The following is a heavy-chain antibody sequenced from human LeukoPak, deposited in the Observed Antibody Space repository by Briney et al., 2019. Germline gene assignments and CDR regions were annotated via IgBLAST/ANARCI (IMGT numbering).Heavy chain of an antibody. CDR2: IIPIFGTA. CDR3: AGSGPLSTWIQLVPFEY. Sequence: ASVKVSCKASGGTFSNYAINWVRQAPGQGLEWMGGIIPIFGTANYAQKFQGRVTITTDESTSTAYMELSSLRSEDTAVYYCAGSGPLSTWIQLVPFEYWGQGTLVTVSS. CDR1: GGTFSNYA. V-gene: IGHV1-69*05. D-gene: IGHD5-18*01. J-gene: IGHJ4*02.